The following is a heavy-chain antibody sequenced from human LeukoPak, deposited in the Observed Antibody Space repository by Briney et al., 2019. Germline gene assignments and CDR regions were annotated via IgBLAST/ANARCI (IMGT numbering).Heavy chain of an antibody. D-gene: IGHD3-10*01. CDR2: IYYSGST. CDR1: GGSISPYY. CDR3: ARGKIGGSSFDI. V-gene: IGHV4-59*12. J-gene: IGHJ3*02. Sequence: SETLSLTCTVSGGSISPYYWSWIRQPPGKGLEWIGYIYYSGSTNYNPSLKSRVTISVDTSKNQFSLKLSSVTAADSAVYYCARGKIGGSSFDIWGQGTMVTVSS.